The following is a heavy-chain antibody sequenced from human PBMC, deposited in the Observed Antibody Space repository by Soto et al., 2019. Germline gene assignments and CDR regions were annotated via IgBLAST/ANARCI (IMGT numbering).Heavy chain of an antibody. D-gene: IGHD2-8*02. CDR1: GYNFANFW. CDR3: AAGYSTGLDAFDI. Sequence: GESLKISCKGSGYNFANFWIGWVRQMPGKGLEWMGMIFPGDSDTKNSPSLEGQITMSVDKSDSSAYLQWRSLKASDTAIYYCAAGYSTGLDAFDIWGQGTMVTVSS. V-gene: IGHV5-51*01. J-gene: IGHJ3*02. CDR2: IFPGDSDT.